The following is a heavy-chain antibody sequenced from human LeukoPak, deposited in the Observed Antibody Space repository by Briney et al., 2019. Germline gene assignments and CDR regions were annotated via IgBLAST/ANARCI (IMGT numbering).Heavy chain of an antibody. CDR1: GFTFSSYA. V-gene: IGHV3-23*01. Sequence: GGSLRLSCAASGFTFSSYAMTWVCQAPGKGLQRVSAVSGSGAHTYYADSVKGRFTISRDNSRDTLYLQMNSLRAEDTAIYICAKDGGTYPYFLDVWGKGTTVIVSS. CDR3: AKDGGTYPYFLDV. D-gene: IGHD1-26*01. J-gene: IGHJ6*03. CDR2: VSGSGAHT.